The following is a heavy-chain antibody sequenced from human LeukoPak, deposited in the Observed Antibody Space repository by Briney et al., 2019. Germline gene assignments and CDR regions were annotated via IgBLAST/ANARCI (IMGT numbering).Heavy chain of an antibody. D-gene: IGHD2-2*01. V-gene: IGHV3-13*01. CDR3: ARGSCSSRSCYKRVNGLDV. CDR2: FHTTGDI. CDR1: GFTFSNYD. J-gene: IGHJ6*02. Sequence: GRSLRLSCAASGFTFSNYDMHWVRQATGKGLEWVSAFHTTGDIHYSGSVKGRFATSRENAKNSFYLQMNNLRAGDTAVYYCARGSCSSRSCYKRVNGLDVWGQGTPVTVSS.